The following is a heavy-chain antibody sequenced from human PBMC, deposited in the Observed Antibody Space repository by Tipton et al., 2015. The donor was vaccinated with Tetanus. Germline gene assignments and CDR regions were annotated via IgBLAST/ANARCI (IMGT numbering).Heavy chain of an antibody. V-gene: IGHV4-30-4*01. CDR2: IYNSGGT. D-gene: IGHD3-10*01. CDR1: GGSISSDDYY. CDR3: ARSLCPRRITMIRGALGYFDY. J-gene: IGHJ4*02. Sequence: TLSLTCTVSGGSISSDDYYWSWIRQPPGKGLEWIGYIYNSGGTYYNPSLRSRVTISVDTSKSQFSLKLTSVTAADTAVYYCARSLCPRRITMIRGALGYFDYWGQGTLVTVSS.